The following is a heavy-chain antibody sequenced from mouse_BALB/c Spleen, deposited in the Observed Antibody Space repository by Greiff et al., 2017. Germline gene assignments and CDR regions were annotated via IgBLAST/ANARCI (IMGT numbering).Heavy chain of an antibody. J-gene: IGHJ4*01. CDR1: GYTFTSYW. V-gene: IGHV1-87*01. D-gene: IGHD1-2*01. CDR3: AREGITTAPMDY. Sequence: QVQLKESGAELARPGASVKLSCKASGYTFTSYWMQWVKQRPGQGLEWIGAIYPGDGDTRYTQKFKGKATLTADKSSSTAYMQLSSLASEDSAVYYCAREGITTAPMDYWGQGTSVTVSS. CDR2: IYPGDGDT.